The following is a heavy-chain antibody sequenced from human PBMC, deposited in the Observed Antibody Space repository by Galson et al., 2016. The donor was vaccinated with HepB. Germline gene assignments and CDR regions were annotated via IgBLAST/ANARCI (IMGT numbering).Heavy chain of an antibody. CDR3: AKSFVKKDFWSYYLADAFDI. D-gene: IGHD3-3*01. Sequence: SLRLSCAASGFTFTSYALSWVRQAPGWGLEWVSTLNGSGRKTYYADSVKGRFTISRDNSKNTLFLQMNSLRVEDTAVYYCAKSFVKKDFWSYYLADAFDIRGQGTTVTVST. CDR1: GFTFTSYA. V-gene: IGHV3-23*01. J-gene: IGHJ3*02. CDR2: LNGSGRKT.